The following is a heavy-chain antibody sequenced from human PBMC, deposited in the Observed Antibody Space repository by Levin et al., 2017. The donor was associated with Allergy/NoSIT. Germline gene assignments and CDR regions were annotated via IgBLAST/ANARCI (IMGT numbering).Heavy chain of an antibody. D-gene: IGHD3/OR15-3a*01. V-gene: IGHV1-46*01. CDR1: GYTFTSYY. Sequence: GESLKISCKASGYTFTSYYMHWVRQAPGQGLEWMGIINPSGGSTSYAQKFQGRVTMTRDTSTSTVYMELSSLRSEDTAVYYCARPGGTGRLNLDYYYYGMDVWGQGTTVTVSS. CDR3: ARPGGTGRLNLDYYYYGMDV. J-gene: IGHJ6*02. CDR2: INPSGGST.